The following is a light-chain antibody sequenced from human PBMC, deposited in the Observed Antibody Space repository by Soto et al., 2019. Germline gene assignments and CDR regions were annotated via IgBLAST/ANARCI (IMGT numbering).Light chain of an antibody. Sequence: EIVMTQSPATLSVSPGERATLSCRASQSVSSNLAWYQQKPGQAPRLLIYGASTRATGIPARFSGSGSGTEFTLTLSSLQSEDFAVYHCQQYNNWPPGVTFGPGTKVDIK. CDR2: GAS. V-gene: IGKV3-15*01. CDR1: QSVSSN. CDR3: QQYNNWPPGVT. J-gene: IGKJ3*01.